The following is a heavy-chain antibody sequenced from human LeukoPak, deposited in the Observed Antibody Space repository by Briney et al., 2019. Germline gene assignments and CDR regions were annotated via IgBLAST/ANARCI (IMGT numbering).Heavy chain of an antibody. J-gene: IGHJ4*02. CDR3: ATYSDSGGLCFGY. CDR1: GYTFTNYG. Sequence: ASVKVSCKASGYTFTNYGVSWVRQAPGQGLEWMGWISAYNGNTNYAQKLQDRVTMTTDTSTSTAYMELRSLRSDDTAMYYCATYSDSGGLCFGYWDQGTLVTVSS. V-gene: IGHV1-18*01. D-gene: IGHD3-22*01. CDR2: ISAYNGNT.